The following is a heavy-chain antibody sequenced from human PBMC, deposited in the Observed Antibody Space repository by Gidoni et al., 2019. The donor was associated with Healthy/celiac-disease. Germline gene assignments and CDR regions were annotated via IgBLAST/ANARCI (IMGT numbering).Heavy chain of an antibody. D-gene: IGHD3-3*01. Sequence: EVQLLESGGGLVQPGGSLRLSCAASGFTFSSYAMSWFRQAPGKGLEWVSAISGSGGSTYYADSVKGRFTISRDNSKNTLYLQMNSLRAEDTAVYYCAKDGDGYYDFWSGYPRVLFDYWGQGTLVTVSS. CDR2: ISGSGGST. CDR3: AKDGDGYYDFWSGYPRVLFDY. J-gene: IGHJ4*02. V-gene: IGHV3-23*01. CDR1: GFTFSSYA.